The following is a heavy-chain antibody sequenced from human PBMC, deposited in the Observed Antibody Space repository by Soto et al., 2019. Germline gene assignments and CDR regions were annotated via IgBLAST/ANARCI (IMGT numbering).Heavy chain of an antibody. CDR3: ARARTTEWELMAGAYDI. J-gene: IGHJ3*02. CDR2: ISAYNGNT. V-gene: IGHV1-18*01. Sequence: AAVKFSCKAAGYTFTSYGISWVRQAPGQGLDWMGWISAYNGNTNYAQKLQGRVTMTTDTSTSTAYMELRSLRSDDTAVYYCARARTTEWELMAGAYDIWGQGIMVTVSS. CDR1: GYTFTSYG. D-gene: IGHD1-26*01.